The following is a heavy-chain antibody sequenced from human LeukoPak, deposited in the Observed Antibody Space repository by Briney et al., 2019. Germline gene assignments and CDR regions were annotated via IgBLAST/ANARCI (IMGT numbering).Heavy chain of an antibody. CDR3: ASKQPMPDIVVVPAAHRAYYYYGMDV. V-gene: IGHV1-69*04. Sequence: SVKVSCKASGGTFSCYAISWVRQARGQGLEWMGRIIPILGIANYAQKFQGRVTITADKSTSTAYMELSSLRSEDTAVYYCASKQPMPDIVVVPAAHRAYYYYGMDVWGQGTTVTVSS. CDR1: GGTFSCYA. J-gene: IGHJ6*02. CDR2: IIPILGIA. D-gene: IGHD2-2*01.